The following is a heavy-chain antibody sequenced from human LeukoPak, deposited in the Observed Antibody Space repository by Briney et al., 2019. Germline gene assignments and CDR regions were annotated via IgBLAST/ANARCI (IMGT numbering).Heavy chain of an antibody. CDR2: ISGSGGST. D-gene: IGHD3-9*01. V-gene: IGHV3-23*01. J-gene: IGHJ4*02. Sequence: TGGSLRLSCAASGFTFSSYAMSWVRQAPGKGLEWVSAISGSGGSTYYADSVKGRFTISRDNSKNTLYLQMNSVRAEDTAVYYCAKHPQLRYFDWFPTFFDWGQGTLVTVSS. CDR1: GFTFSSYA. CDR3: AKHPQLRYFDWFPTFFD.